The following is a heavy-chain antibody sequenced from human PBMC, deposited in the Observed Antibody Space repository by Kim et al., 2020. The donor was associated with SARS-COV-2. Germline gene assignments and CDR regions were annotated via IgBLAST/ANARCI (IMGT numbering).Heavy chain of an antibody. D-gene: IGHD6-13*01. CDR3: ARSIATAALFQGNFDY. Sequence: SETLSLTCTVSGGSISSYYWSWIRQLPGKGLEWIGYIYYSGSTNYNPSLKSRVTISVDTSKNQFSLKLSSVTAADTAVYYCARSIATAALFQGNFDYWGQGTLVTVSS. CDR1: GGSISSYY. CDR2: IYYSGST. V-gene: IGHV4-59*01. J-gene: IGHJ4*02.